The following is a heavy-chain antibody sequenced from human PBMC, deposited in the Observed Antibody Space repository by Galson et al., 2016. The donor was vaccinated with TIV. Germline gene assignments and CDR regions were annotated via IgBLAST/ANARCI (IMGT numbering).Heavy chain of an antibody. CDR1: GFSLSTPGMC. J-gene: IGHJ4*02. D-gene: IGHD6-13*01. CDR2: IDWEDDK. V-gene: IGHV2-70*11. CDR3: ASSSYWPLEH. Sequence: PALVKPTQTLTLTCSFSGFSLSTPGMCVSWIRQPPGKALEWLARIDWEDDKYYSTSLKTRLTISKDTSKNQVVLKVTNLDPVDTATYYCASSSYWPLEHWGQGTLVTVSS.